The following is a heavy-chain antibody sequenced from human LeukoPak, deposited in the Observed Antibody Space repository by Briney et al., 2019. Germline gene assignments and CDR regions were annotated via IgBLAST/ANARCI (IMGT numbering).Heavy chain of an antibody. Sequence: GGSLRLSCAASGFTFSNAWMSWVRQAPGKGLEWVGRIKSRTDGGTTDYAAPVKGRFTISRDDSKNTLYLQMNSLKTEDTAVYYCTTPYYYDSSGYLDYWGQGTLVTVSS. V-gene: IGHV3-15*01. CDR1: GFTFSNAW. D-gene: IGHD3-22*01. CDR2: IKSRTDGGTT. CDR3: TTPYYYDSSGYLDY. J-gene: IGHJ4*02.